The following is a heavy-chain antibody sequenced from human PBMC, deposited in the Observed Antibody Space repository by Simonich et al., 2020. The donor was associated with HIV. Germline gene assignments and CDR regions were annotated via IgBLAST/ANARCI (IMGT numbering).Heavy chain of an antibody. CDR2: IYYTGIT. J-gene: IGHJ4*02. Sequence: QLQLQQWGAGLLKPSETLSLTCAVYGGSFSGYHWSWIRQPPGKGLEWIGHIYYTGITNYTPPLKSRFTISVDTSKNQFSLKLSSVTAADTAVYYCARALGHYSTTWYWDYWGQGTLVTVSS. CDR1: GGSFSGYH. CDR3: ARALGHYSTTWYWDY. D-gene: IGHD6-13*01. V-gene: IGHV4-34*11.